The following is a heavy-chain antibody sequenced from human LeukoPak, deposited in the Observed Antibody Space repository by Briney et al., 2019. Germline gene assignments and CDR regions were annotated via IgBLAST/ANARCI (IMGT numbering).Heavy chain of an antibody. CDR1: GFTFSSYG. V-gene: IGHV3-30*18. CDR3: AKDLVYSSSWYYYYYGMDV. CDR2: ISYDGSNK. J-gene: IGHJ6*02. Sequence: GGSLRLSCAASGFTFSSYGMHWVRQAPGKGLEWVAVISYDGSNKYYADSVKGRFTISRDNYKNTLYLQMNSLRAEDTAVYYCAKDLVYSSSWYYYYYGMDVWGQGTTVTVSS. D-gene: IGHD6-13*01.